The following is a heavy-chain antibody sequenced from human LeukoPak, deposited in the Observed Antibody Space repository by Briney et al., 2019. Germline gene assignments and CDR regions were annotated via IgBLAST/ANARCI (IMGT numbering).Heavy chain of an antibody. CDR1: GGTFSSYA. Sequence: EASVKVSCKASGGTFSSYAISWVRQAPGQGLEWMGGIIPIFGTANYAQKFQGRVTITADESTSTAYMELSSLRSEDTAVYYCARGQLLSTYYYYGMDVWGQGTTVTVSS. D-gene: IGHD2-2*01. CDR2: IIPIFGTA. CDR3: ARGQLLSTYYYYGMDV. V-gene: IGHV1-69*13. J-gene: IGHJ6*02.